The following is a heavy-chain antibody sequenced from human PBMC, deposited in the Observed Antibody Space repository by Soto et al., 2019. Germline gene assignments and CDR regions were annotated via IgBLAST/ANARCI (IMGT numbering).Heavy chain of an antibody. D-gene: IGHD3-22*01. CDR2: IYPGDSDT. V-gene: IGHV5-51*01. Sequence: GESLKISCKGSGYSFTSNWIGWVRQMPGKGLGWMGIIYPGDSDTRYSPSFQGQVSTSADKSVSTAYLQWSSLRASDTAMYYCARPYYYDSGAYDFWGQGTLVTVSS. J-gene: IGHJ4*02. CDR3: ARPYYYDSGAYDF. CDR1: GYSFTSNW.